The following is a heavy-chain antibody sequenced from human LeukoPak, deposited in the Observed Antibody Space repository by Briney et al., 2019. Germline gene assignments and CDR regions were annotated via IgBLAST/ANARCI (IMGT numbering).Heavy chain of an antibody. D-gene: IGHD3-10*01. Sequence: NPGGSLRLSCAASGFTFSSYEMNWVRQAPGKGLEWVSYISSSGSTIYYADSVKGRFTISRDNAKNSLYLQMNSLRAEDTAVYYCARDWSRYYYGSDFDYWGQGTLVTVSS. J-gene: IGHJ4*02. CDR1: GFTFSSYE. CDR3: ARDWSRYYYGSDFDY. CDR2: ISSSGSTI. V-gene: IGHV3-48*03.